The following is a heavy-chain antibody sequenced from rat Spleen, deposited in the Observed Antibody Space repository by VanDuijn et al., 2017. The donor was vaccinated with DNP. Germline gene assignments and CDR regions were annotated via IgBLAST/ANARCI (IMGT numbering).Heavy chain of an antibody. J-gene: IGHJ2*01. Sequence: EVQLVESGGGLVQPGRSLKLSCAASGFTYSNYVMAWVRQGPTKGLEWVASISPSDGRTYYRDSVKGRFTISRDDAKSTLYLQMDSLRSEDTAAYYCAGGGPEYWGQGVMVTVSS. V-gene: IGHV5-25*01. CDR1: GFTYSNYV. CDR3: AGGGPEY. CDR2: ISPSDGRT.